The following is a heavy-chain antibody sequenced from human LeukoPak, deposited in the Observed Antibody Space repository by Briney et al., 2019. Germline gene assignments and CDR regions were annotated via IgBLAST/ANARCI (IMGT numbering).Heavy chain of an antibody. V-gene: IGHV4-39*01. J-gene: IGHJ5*02. CDR1: GGSISSYY. D-gene: IGHD6-13*01. CDR3: ARHLGQQLPRGWFDP. Sequence: PSETLSLTCTVSGGSISSYYWGWIRQPPGKGLEWIGSIYYSGSTYYNPSLKSRVTISVDTSKNQFSLKLSSVTAADTAVYYCARHLGQQLPRGWFDPWGQGTLVTVSS. CDR2: IYYSGST.